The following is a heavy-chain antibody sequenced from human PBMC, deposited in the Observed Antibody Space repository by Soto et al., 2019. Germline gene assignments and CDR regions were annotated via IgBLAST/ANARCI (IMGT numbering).Heavy chain of an antibody. CDR3: ARVDYVSGGAFAI. D-gene: IGHD4-17*01. Sequence: SVKVSCKASGGTFSIYTISWVRQAPGQGLEWMGRIIPILGIANYAQKFQGRVTMTADKSTSTAYMELRSLRSDDTAVYYCARVDYVSGGAFAIWAQGTTVPVSS. J-gene: IGHJ3*02. CDR2: IIPILGIA. CDR1: GGTFSIYT. V-gene: IGHV1-69*02.